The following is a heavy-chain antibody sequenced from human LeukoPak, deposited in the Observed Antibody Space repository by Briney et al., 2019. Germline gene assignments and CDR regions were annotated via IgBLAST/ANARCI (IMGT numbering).Heavy chain of an antibody. J-gene: IGHJ4*02. D-gene: IGHD5-18*01. CDR3: TRFTGYTYGYIY. Sequence: GGSLRLSCAASGFIVSNNYMSWVRQAPGKGLEWVSVIYSGGSTHYADSVKGRFTISRDNSKNTLYLQMNSLRAEDTAVYYCTRFTGYTYGYIYWGQGTLVTVSS. CDR1: GFIVSNNY. CDR2: IYSGGST. V-gene: IGHV3-66*01.